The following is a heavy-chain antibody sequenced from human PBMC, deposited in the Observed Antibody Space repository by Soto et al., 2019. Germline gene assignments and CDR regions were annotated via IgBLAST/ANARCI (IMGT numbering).Heavy chain of an antibody. CDR1: GYSFTSYW. V-gene: IGHV5-10-1*01. CDR2: IDPSDSYT. Sequence: GESLKISCKGSGYSFTSYWISWVRQMPGKGLEWMGRIDPSDSYTNYSPSFQGHVTISADKSISTAYLQWSSLKASDTAMYYCARHLGCSCGSCYPYYYYGMDVWGQGTTVTVSS. J-gene: IGHJ6*02. CDR3: ARHLGCSCGSCYPYYYYGMDV. D-gene: IGHD2-15*01.